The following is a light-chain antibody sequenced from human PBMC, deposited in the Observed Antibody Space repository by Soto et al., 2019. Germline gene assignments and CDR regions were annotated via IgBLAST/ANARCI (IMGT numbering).Light chain of an antibody. CDR1: QGIGDT. V-gene: IGKV3-15*01. CDR2: DTS. J-gene: IGKJ4*01. CDR3: QPYNNCPLT. Sequence: EVVMTQSPATLSASPGDSVTLSCRASQGIGDTLAWYQHRPGQTPKLLIYDTSTMPTGVPARFSGSRSGPEFTLTINSLQSEDFAIYYCQPYNNCPLTFGGGTKVESK.